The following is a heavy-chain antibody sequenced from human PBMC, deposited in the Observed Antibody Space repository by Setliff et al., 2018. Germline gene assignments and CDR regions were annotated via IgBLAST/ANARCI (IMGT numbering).Heavy chain of an antibody. CDR2: ISPHSGNT. V-gene: IGHV1-18*01. J-gene: IGHJ4*02. CDR1: GYTFTDYG. CDR3: SRLVRYCTRTSCQRLSGDDY. Sequence: VASVKVSCKASGYTFTDYGVTWVRQAPGQGLEWVGWISPHSGNTYYAPKFQGRITMTTDTSTTTAYMELKSLRSDDTAIYYCSRLVRYCTRTSCQRLSGDDYWGQGAPVTVSS. D-gene: IGHD2-2*01.